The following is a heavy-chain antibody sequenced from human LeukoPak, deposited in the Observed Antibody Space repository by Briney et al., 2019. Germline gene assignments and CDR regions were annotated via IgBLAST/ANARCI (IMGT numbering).Heavy chain of an antibody. J-gene: IGHJ3*02. V-gene: IGHV4-4*02. D-gene: IGHD6-13*01. Sequence: SETLSLTCAVSGGSISSSNWWSWVRQPPGKGLEWIGEIYHSGSTNYNPSLKSRVTISVDKSKNQFSLKLSSVTAADTAVYYCARVARIAAGHLLDAFDIWGQGTMVTVSS. CDR2: IYHSGST. CDR1: GGSISSSNW. CDR3: ARVARIAAGHLLDAFDI.